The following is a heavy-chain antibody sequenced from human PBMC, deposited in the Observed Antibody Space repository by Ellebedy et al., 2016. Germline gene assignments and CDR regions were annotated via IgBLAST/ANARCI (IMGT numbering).Heavy chain of an antibody. CDR1: GFTFSSYS. CDR2: ISSSSSTI. CDR3: ARDLVAFDY. D-gene: IGHD5-12*01. Sequence: GESLKISCAASGFTFSSYSMNWVRQAPGKGLEWVSYISSSSSTIYYADSVKGRFTISRDNAKNSLYLQMNSLRAEDTAVYYCARDLVAFDYWGQGTLVTVSS. J-gene: IGHJ4*02. V-gene: IGHV3-48*04.